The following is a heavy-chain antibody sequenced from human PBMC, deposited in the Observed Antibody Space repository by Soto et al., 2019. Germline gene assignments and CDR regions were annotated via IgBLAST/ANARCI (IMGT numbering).Heavy chain of an antibody. Sequence: ASVKVSCKASGYTFTSYYMHWVRQAPGQGLEWMGIINPSGGSTSYAQKFQGRVTMTRDTSTSAVYMELSSLRSEDTAVYYCARVYPSDTRYGYVGNNWFDPWGQGTLVTVSS. CDR3: ARVYPSDTRYGYVGNNWFDP. D-gene: IGHD5-18*01. V-gene: IGHV1-46*03. J-gene: IGHJ5*02. CDR1: GYTFTSYY. CDR2: INPSGGST.